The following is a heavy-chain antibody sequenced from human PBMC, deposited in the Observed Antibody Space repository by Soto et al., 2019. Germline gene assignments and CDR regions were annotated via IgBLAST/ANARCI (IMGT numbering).Heavy chain of an antibody. CDR2: ISYDGSNK. J-gene: IGHJ3*02. Sequence: GGSLRLSCAASGFTFSSYGMHWVRQAPGKGLEWVAVISYDGSNKYYADSVKGRFTISRDNSKNTLYLQMNSLRAEDTAVYYCAKDQGYSSGWYARCGAFDIWGQGTMVTVSS. CDR3: AKDQGYSSGWYARCGAFDI. V-gene: IGHV3-30*18. CDR1: GFTFSSYG. D-gene: IGHD6-19*01.